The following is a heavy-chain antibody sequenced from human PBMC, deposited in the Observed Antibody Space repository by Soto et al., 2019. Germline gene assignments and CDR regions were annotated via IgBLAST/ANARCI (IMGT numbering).Heavy chain of an antibody. CDR3: ALWALAAAVGGSDP. D-gene: IGHD6-13*01. J-gene: IGHJ5*02. V-gene: IGHV4-30-2*01. CDR1: GGSISSGGYS. CDR2: IYHSGST. Sequence: QLQLQESGSGLVKPSQTLSLTCAVSGGSISSGGYSWSWIRQPPGKGLEWIGYIYHSGSTYYNPSFKSRVTISVDRSKNPVSLELSSVPAADTAVYYCALWALAAAVGGSDPWGQGTLVTVSS.